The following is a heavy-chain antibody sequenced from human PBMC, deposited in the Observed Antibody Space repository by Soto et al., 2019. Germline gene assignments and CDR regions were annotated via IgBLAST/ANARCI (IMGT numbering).Heavy chain of an antibody. CDR3: ARSYCADSVSCNWFAP. J-gene: IGHJ5*02. V-gene: IGHV4-59*01. Sequence: QVQLQESGPGLVKSSETLSLTCSVSGDSSSTYYWGWIRQPPGKGLEWIGYINYSGRSNHNHALKRRLSISVDASKNQVSLKLTSVTAADTAVYYCARSYCADSVSCNWFAPWGQGPLVVVSS. D-gene: IGHD2-8*02. CDR2: INYSGRS. CDR1: GDSSSTYY.